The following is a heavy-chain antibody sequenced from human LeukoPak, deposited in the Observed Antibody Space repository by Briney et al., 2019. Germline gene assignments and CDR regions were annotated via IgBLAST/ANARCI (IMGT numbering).Heavy chain of an antibody. CDR3: AKGGLWFGELFDY. J-gene: IGHJ4*02. Sequence: GGSLRPSCAASGFTFSSYGMHWVRQAPGKGLEWVAFIRYDGSNKYYADSVKGRFTISRDNSKNTLYLQMNSLRAEDTAVYYCAKGGLWFGELFDYWGQGTLVTASS. D-gene: IGHD3-10*01. V-gene: IGHV3-30*02. CDR1: GFTFSSYG. CDR2: IRYDGSNK.